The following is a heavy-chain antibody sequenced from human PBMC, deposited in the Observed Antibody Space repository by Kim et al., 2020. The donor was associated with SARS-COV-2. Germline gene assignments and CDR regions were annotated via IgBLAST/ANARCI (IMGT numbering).Heavy chain of an antibody. CDR3: AREGAADGPPDY. V-gene: IGHV3-74*01. Sequence: GGSLRLSCAASGFVFSDYWMHWVRQVPGKSPVWVARTNEDDTSISYAEFLKGRFTISRDNAKKTMYLQMNGLAIEDTAIYYCAREGAADGPPDYWGQGTLVTVSS. J-gene: IGHJ4*02. CDR2: TNEDDTSI. CDR1: GFVFSDYW. D-gene: IGHD2-8*01.